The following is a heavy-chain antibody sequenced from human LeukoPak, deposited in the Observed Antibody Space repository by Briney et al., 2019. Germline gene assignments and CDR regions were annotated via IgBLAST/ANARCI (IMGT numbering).Heavy chain of an antibody. V-gene: IGHV3-7*01. CDR2: INQDGSEK. Sequence: GGSLRLSCAASGFTFRSFWMTWVRQAPGKGLEWVANINQDGSEKCYVDSVKGRFTISRDNSKNTLYLQMNSLRAEDTAVYYCARDRDWGCSYCSYWGQGTLVTVSS. J-gene: IGHJ4*02. CDR3: ARDRDWGCSYCSY. D-gene: IGHD7-27*01. CDR1: GFTFRSFW.